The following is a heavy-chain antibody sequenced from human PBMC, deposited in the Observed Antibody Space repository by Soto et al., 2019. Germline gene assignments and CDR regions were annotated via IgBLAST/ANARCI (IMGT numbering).Heavy chain of an antibody. J-gene: IGHJ6*02. CDR1: SGSSSSSSYY. CDR3: AERMDV. CDR2: IYYSGST. V-gene: IGHV4-39*01. Sequence: SGTLSRTCIDPSGSSSSSSYYWGWIRQPPGKGLEWIESIYYSGSTYYNPSLKSRLTISVETSKNQISLKLSSVTAADTAVYYCAERMDVWGQGTTVTVSS.